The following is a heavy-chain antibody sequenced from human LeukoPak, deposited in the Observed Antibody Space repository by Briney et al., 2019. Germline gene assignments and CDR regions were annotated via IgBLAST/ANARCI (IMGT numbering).Heavy chain of an antibody. CDR2: IIPTFGTA. Sequence: SVKVSCKASGGTFSSYAISWVRQAPGQGLEWMGGIIPTFGTANYAQKFQGRVTITADESTSTAYMELSSLRSEDTAVYYCARAPEPYYYDSSGYYGNGWGQGTLVTVSS. J-gene: IGHJ4*02. V-gene: IGHV1-69*13. D-gene: IGHD3-22*01. CDR3: ARAPEPYYYDSSGYYGNG. CDR1: GGTFSSYA.